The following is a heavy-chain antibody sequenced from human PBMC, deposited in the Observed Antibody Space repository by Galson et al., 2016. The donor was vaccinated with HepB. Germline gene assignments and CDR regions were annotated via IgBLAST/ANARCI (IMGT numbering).Heavy chain of an antibody. Sequence: PALVKPTQTLALTCTFSGFSFNTNGGVGVGWIRQSPGKALEWLGIIYWEDDTGISPSLKDRVTITKDSSKNRVVLTMTTMAPVDTGTYFCARRHIVDEPAFDYWGQGALVSVSS. V-gene: IGHV2-5*02. D-gene: IGHD3-16*02. CDR2: IYWEDDT. CDR3: ARRHIVDEPAFDY. CDR1: GFSFNTNGGVG. J-gene: IGHJ4*02.